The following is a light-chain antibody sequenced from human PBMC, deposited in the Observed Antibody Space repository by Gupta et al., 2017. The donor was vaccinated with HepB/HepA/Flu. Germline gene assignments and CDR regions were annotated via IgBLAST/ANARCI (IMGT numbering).Light chain of an antibody. J-gene: IGLJ2*01. CDR2: DAS. CDR1: RSDVSGYNF. Sequence: SALPQPASVSGSPGQSITISCTGIRSDVSGYNFVSWYQQHPGKAPKIMIYDASYRPSGVSNRFSGSKSGNTASLTISGLQAEDEADYYCSSYTRNNVLFGGGTKLTVL. V-gene: IGLV2-14*03. CDR3: SSYTRNNVL.